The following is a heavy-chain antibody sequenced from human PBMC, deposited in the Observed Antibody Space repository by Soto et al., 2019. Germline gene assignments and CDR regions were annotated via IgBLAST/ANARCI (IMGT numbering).Heavy chain of an antibody. J-gene: IGHJ4*02. V-gene: IGHV1-69*13. D-gene: IGHD2-2*02. Sequence: GASVKVSCKASGGTFSSYAISWVRQAPGQGLEWMGGIIPIFGTANYAQKFQGRVTITADESTSTAYMELSSLRSEDTAVYYCARGPVVPAAIPAAQYFDYWGQVPLVTVSS. CDR3: ARGPVVPAAIPAAQYFDY. CDR2: IIPIFGTA. CDR1: GGTFSSYA.